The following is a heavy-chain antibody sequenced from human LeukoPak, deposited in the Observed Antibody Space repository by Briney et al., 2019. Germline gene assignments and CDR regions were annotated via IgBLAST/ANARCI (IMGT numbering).Heavy chain of an antibody. J-gene: IGHJ4*02. D-gene: IGHD1-1*01. CDR1: GGSITIYY. Sequence: SETLSLTCTVSGGSITIYYWSWIRQPPGKGLEWIGYIDYSGSTNYNPSLKSRVTISVDTTQNQFSLKLSSVTAADTAVYYCARVDRSNWDVLEYWGQGTLVTVSS. CDR3: ARVDRSNWDVLEY. V-gene: IGHV4-59*01. CDR2: IDYSGST.